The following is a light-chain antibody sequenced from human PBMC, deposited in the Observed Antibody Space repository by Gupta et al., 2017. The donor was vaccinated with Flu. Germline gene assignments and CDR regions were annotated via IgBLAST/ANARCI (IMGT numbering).Light chain of an antibody. CDR1: QSVNNF. J-gene: IGKJ1*01. CDR2: AAS. V-gene: IGKV1-39*01. Sequence: PSSLSASVGDRVTITCRASQSVNNFLNWYQQKPGKAPKLLIYAASTLQGGVPSRFSGSGSGTXFTLTIXRLQPEDFATYYCQQGDSTPPTFGXGTTVEIK. CDR3: QQGDSTPPT.